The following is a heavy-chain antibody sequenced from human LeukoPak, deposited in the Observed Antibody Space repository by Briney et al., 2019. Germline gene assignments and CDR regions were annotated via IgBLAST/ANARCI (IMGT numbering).Heavy chain of an antibody. CDR1: GGSISSGSYY. Sequence: SETLSLTCTVSGGSISSGSYYWSWIRQPAGKGLEWIGRIYTSGSTHYNPSLKSRVTISVDTSKNQFSLKLSSVTAADTALYYCAKDSGSYGDAVDIWGQGTMVTVSS. D-gene: IGHD1-26*01. CDR3: AKDSGSYGDAVDI. V-gene: IGHV4-61*02. CDR2: IYTSGST. J-gene: IGHJ3*02.